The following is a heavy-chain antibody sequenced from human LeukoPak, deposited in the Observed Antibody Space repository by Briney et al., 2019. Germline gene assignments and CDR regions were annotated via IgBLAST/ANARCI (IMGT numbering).Heavy chain of an antibody. Sequence: SGRSLRLSCAASGFTFSSYGMHWVRQAPGKGLEWVAVISYDGSNKYYADSVKGRFTISRDNSKNTLYLQMNSLRAEDTAVYYCARDVGWELLGFYYYGMDVWGQGTTVTVSS. CDR1: GFTFSSYG. D-gene: IGHD1-26*01. CDR2: ISYDGSNK. CDR3: ARDVGWELLGFYYYGMDV. J-gene: IGHJ6*02. V-gene: IGHV3-30*03.